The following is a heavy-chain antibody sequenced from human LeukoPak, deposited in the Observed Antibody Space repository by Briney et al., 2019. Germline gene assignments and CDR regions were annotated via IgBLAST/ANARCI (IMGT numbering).Heavy chain of an antibody. J-gene: IGHJ3*02. D-gene: IGHD2-2*01. V-gene: IGHV1-24*01. CDR1: GYTLTELS. CDR3: ATTYCCSTSCYRDAFDI. Sequence: ASVKVSCKVSGYTLTELSMHWVRQAPGKGLEWMGGFDPEDGETIYAQKFQGRVTMTEDTSTDTAYMELSSLRSEDTAVYYCATTYCCSTSCYRDAFDIWGQGTMVTVSS. CDR2: FDPEDGET.